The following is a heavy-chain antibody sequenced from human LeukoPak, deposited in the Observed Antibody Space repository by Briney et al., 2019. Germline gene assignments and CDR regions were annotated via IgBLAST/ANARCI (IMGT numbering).Heavy chain of an antibody. D-gene: IGHD6-13*01. CDR3: ARGFTRSWLLFDY. V-gene: IGHV4-4*07. CDR1: GDSISNYY. J-gene: IGHJ4*02. CDR2: VYTTGST. Sequence: NPSEALSLTCTVSGDSISNYYWSWIRQPAGKGLEWIGRVYTTGSTNYNPSLKSRLTMSVDTSKNQFSLKVSSVTAADTAMYYCARGFTRSWLLFDYWGQGDLATDSS.